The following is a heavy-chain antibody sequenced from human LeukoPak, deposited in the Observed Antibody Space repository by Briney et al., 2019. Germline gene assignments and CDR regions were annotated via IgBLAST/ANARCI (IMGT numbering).Heavy chain of an antibody. D-gene: IGHD3-22*01. Sequence: SETLSLTCTVSGGSISSSGYYWGWIRQPPGKGLQWIGSIHHSGSTYYNPSLKSRVTISVDTSKNQFSLKLSSVTAADTAVYYCARLPCYYDSSGYPFDYWGQGTLVTVSS. CDR2: IHHSGST. CDR3: ARLPCYYDSSGYPFDY. V-gene: IGHV4-39*07. J-gene: IGHJ4*02. CDR1: GGSISSSGYY.